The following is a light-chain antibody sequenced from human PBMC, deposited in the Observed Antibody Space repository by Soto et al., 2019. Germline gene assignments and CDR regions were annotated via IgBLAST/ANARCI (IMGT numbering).Light chain of an antibody. CDR3: QHTYSAPPT. Sequence: DIQMTQSPSSLSASVGDRVTITCRASQGIGNYLNWYQQKPGKAPKLLIYAASTLQSGVPSRFSGSGSGTDFTLTINTLQPEDFATYFCQHTYSAPPTFGQGTKLEI. CDR2: AAS. CDR1: QGIGNY. J-gene: IGKJ2*01. V-gene: IGKV1-39*01.